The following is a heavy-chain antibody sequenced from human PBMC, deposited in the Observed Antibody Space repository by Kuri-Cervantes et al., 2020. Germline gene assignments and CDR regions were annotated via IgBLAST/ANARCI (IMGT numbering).Heavy chain of an antibody. CDR1: GGTFSSYA. CDR2: IIPIFGPA. CDR3: ARGIGYCTGGVCRHVDAFDI. D-gene: IGHD2-8*02. V-gene: IGHV1-69*06. Sequence: SVKVSCKASGGTFSSYAVSWVRQAPGQGLEWMGGIIPIFGPANYAQKFQGRVTITADKSTSTAYMELSSLRSEDPAVYYCARGIGYCTGGVCRHVDAFDIWGQGTMVTVSS. J-gene: IGHJ3*02.